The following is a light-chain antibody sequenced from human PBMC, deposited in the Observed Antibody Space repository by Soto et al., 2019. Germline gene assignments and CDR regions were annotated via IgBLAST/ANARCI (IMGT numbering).Light chain of an antibody. CDR1: SSDVGGYNY. CDR2: DVS. V-gene: IGLV2-14*01. CDR3: SSYTSSSTLA. J-gene: IGLJ2*01. Sequence: QSALTQPASVSGSPGQSIIISCTGTSSDVGGYNYVSWYQQHPGKAPKLMIYDVSNRPSGVSNRFSGSKSGNTASLTISGLQAEDEADYYCSSYTSSSTLAFGGGTQLTVL.